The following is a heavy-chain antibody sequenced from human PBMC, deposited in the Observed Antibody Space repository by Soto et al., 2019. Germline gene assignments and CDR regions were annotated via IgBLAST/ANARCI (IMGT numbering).Heavy chain of an antibody. V-gene: IGHV3-30-3*01. CDR2: ISYDGSNK. CDR3: ARDRKTYSNYRPYYYYYGMDV. D-gene: IGHD4-4*01. Sequence: SLRLSCAASGFTFSSYAMHWVRQAPGKGLEWVAVISYDGSNKYYADSVKGRFTISSDNSKNTLYLQMNSLRAEDTAVYYCARDRKTYSNYRPYYYYYGMDVWGQGTTVTVSS. CDR1: GFTFSSYA. J-gene: IGHJ6*02.